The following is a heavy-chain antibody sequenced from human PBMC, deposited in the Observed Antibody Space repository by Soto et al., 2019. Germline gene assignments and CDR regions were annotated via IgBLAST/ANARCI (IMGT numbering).Heavy chain of an antibody. V-gene: IGHV3-30*18. CDR2: VSFDGSKK. Sequence: QEQLVESGGGVVQPGRSLRLSCVVSGFTFSTYGMHWVRQAPGKGLEWVAVVSFDGSKKYTTDSVKGRFTISRDNSKNTLHLQMNGQRPDDTAVIYGAKDMVHTGVGVDRWRQGNLVNVSS. CDR1: GFTFSTYG. J-gene: IGHJ5*02. CDR3: AKDMVHTGVGVDR. D-gene: IGHD3-10*01.